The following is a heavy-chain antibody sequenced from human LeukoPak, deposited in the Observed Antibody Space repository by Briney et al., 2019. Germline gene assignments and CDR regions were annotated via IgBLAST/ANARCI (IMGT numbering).Heavy chain of an antibody. CDR2: ISGSGGST. D-gene: IGHD3-22*01. Sequence: PGGSLRLSCAASGFTFSSYAMSWVRQAPGKGLEWVSGISGSGGSTYYADSVKGRFTISRDNSKNTLYLQMNSLRAEDTAVYYCAKTPMGYYSDSSGFDPWGQGTLVTVSS. J-gene: IGHJ5*02. CDR3: AKTPMGYYSDSSGFDP. CDR1: GFTFSSYA. V-gene: IGHV3-23*01.